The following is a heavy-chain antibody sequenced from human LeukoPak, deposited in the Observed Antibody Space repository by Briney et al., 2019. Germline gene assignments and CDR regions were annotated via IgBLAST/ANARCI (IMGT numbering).Heavy chain of an antibody. CDR2: IGTYNGNT. CDR3: ARGRLKRVPFTKVAGALDY. CDR1: GYTFRNYG. Sequence: ASVKVSCKASGYTFRNYGITWVRQAPGQGLEWMGWIGTYNGNTDYAQKVQGRVIMPADTSTTTAHMELRSLRSDDTAVYYCARGRLKRVPFTKVAGALDYWGQGTRVTVSS. D-gene: IGHD6-19*01. V-gene: IGHV1-18*01. J-gene: IGHJ4*02.